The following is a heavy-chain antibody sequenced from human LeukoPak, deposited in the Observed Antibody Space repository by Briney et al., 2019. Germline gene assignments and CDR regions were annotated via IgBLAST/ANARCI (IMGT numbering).Heavy chain of an antibody. CDR3: ARGRSGYYPEDYYYYYMDV. CDR1: GGSFNGYY. Sequence: SETLSLTCAVYGGSFNGYYWSWIRQPPGKGLEWIGEINHSGSTNYNPSLKSRVTISVDTSKNQFSLKLSSVTAADTAVYYCARGRSGYYPEDYYYYYMDVWGKGTTVTVSS. D-gene: IGHD3-3*01. CDR2: INHSGST. J-gene: IGHJ6*03. V-gene: IGHV4-34*01.